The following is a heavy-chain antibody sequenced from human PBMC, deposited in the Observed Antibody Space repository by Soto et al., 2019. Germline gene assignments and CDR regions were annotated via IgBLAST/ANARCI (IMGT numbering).Heavy chain of an antibody. D-gene: IGHD3-3*01. Sequence: EVQLVESGGGLVKPGGSLRLSCAASGFTFSNAWMNWVRQAPGRGRRWAGGIKGKTDGGTTDYAAPVKGRFTISRDDSKNTLYLQMNSLKTEDTAVYYCTRWGVLEWLLKRDYYYGMDVWGQGTTVTVSS. CDR2: IKGKTDGGTT. V-gene: IGHV3-15*07. CDR1: GFTFSNAW. J-gene: IGHJ6*02. CDR3: TRWGVLEWLLKRDYYYGMDV.